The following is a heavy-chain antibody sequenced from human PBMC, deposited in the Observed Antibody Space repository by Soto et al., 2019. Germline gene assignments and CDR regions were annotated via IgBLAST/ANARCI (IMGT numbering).Heavy chain of an antibody. CDR2: ISTSADTI. J-gene: IGHJ4*02. CDR1: GFTFSSYE. CDR3: ARDDYGDLSYFDY. V-gene: IGHV3-48*03. D-gene: IGHD4-17*01. Sequence: EVQLVESGGGLVQPGGSLRLSCAASGFTFSSYEMNWVRQAPGKGLEWVSYISTSADTIYYADSVKGRFTISRDNAKNSLYLQMNSLRAEDTAVYYCARDDYGDLSYFDYWCQGTLVTVSS.